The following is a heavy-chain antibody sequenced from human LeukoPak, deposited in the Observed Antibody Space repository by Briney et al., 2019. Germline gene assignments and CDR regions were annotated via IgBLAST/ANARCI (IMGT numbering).Heavy chain of an antibody. Sequence: PGGSLRLSCAASGFTFSSYAMHWVRQAPGKGLEWVAVISYDGSNKYYADSVKGRFTISRDNSKNTLYLQMNSLRAEDTAVYYCARDRGTAMEFDYWGQGTLVTVSS. CDR2: ISYDGSNK. J-gene: IGHJ4*02. D-gene: IGHD5-18*01. CDR3: ARDRGTAMEFDY. V-gene: IGHV3-30-3*01. CDR1: GFTFSSYA.